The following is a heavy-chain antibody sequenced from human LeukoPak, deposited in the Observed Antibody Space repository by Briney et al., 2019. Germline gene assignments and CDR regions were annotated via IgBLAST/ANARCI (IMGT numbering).Heavy chain of an antibody. CDR3: AKDDYYDTSGRY. Sequence: ASVKVSCKASAYTFTKNGISWVRQAPGQGLEWMGWISPYNGNKNYAQKFQGRVTMTTDTSTSTAHMELRSLRSDDTAVYYCAKDDYYDTSGRYWGQGTLVTVSS. J-gene: IGHJ4*02. CDR2: ISPYNGNK. CDR1: AYTFTKNG. D-gene: IGHD3-22*01. V-gene: IGHV1-18*01.